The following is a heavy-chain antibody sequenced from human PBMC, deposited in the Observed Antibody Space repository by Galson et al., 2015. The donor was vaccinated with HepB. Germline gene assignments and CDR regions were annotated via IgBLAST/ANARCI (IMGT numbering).Heavy chain of an antibody. CDR1: GYTFTSYG. CDR3: ARDTGYTSSHDAFDF. Sequence: SVKVSCKASGYTFTSYGISWVRQAPGQGLEWMGWIIVNNGDTNYAQNLQGRVTMTTDTSTSTAYMELRNLRSDDTAVYYCARDTGYTSSHDAFDFWGQGTMVTVSS. CDR2: IIVNNGDT. J-gene: IGHJ3*01. V-gene: IGHV1-18*04. D-gene: IGHD6-13*01.